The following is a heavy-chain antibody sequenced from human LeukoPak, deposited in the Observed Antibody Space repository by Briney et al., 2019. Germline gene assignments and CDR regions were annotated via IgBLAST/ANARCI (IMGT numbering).Heavy chain of an antibody. CDR2: IYYSGST. CDR1: GGSTSSHY. V-gene: IGHV4-59*11. J-gene: IGHJ5*02. Sequence: PSETLSLTCTVSGGSTSSHYWSWIRQPPGKGLEWIGYIYYSGSTNYNPSLQSRVTISVDTSKNQFSLKLSSVTAADTAVYYCARVKSGIAAAGTLWFDPWGQGTLVTVSS. CDR3: ARVKSGIAAAGTLWFDP. D-gene: IGHD6-13*01.